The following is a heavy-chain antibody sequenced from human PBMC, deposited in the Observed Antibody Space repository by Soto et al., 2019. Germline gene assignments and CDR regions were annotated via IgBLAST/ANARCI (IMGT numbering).Heavy chain of an antibody. CDR2: INHSGST. D-gene: IGHD3-10*01. Sequence: SETLSLTCAVYGGSFSGYYWSWIRQPPGKGLEWIGEINHSGSTNYNPSLKSRVTISVDTSKNQFSLKLSSVTAADTAVYYCARYYYGSGSYYNEYVDWFDPWGQGTLVTVSS. V-gene: IGHV4-34*01. CDR1: GGSFSGYY. CDR3: ARYYYGSGSYYNEYVDWFDP. J-gene: IGHJ5*02.